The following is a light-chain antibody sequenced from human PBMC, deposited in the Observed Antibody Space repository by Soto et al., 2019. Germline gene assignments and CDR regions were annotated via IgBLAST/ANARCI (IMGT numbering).Light chain of an antibody. CDR3: SSYAGSSNV. CDR2: EVN. V-gene: IGLV2-8*01. CDR1: RIDVGGYNY. J-gene: IGLJ1*01. Sequence: QSALTQPPSAPGSPGQSVAISCTGTRIDVGGYNYVSWYQQHPGKAPKLMIYEVNKRPSGVPDRFSGPKSGNTASLTVSGLQAEDEADYYCSSYAGSSNVFGTGTKVTVL.